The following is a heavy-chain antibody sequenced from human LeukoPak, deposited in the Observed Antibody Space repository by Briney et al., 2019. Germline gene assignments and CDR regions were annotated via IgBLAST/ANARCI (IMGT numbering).Heavy chain of an antibody. CDR2: ISYDGSNK. D-gene: IGHD2-15*01. J-gene: IGHJ4*02. Sequence: GRSLRLSCAASGFTFSSYGMHWVRQAPGKGLEWVAVISYDGSNKYYADSVKGRFTISRDNSKNTLYLQMNSLRAEDTAVYYCAKDVGYCSGGSSWCYFDYWGQGTLVTVSS. V-gene: IGHV3-30*18. CDR3: AKDVGYCSGGSSWCYFDY. CDR1: GFTFSSYG.